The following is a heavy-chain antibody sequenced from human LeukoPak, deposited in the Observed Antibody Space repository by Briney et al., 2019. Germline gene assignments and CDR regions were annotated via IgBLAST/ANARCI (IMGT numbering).Heavy chain of an antibody. D-gene: IGHD3-22*01. CDR2: ISAYNGNT. J-gene: IGHJ6*02. Sequence: ASVKVSCKASGYTFTSYGISWVRQAPGQGLEWMGWISAYNGNTNYAQKLQGRVTMTTDTSTSTAYMELRSLRSDDTAVYYCASFYDSSGYYQFIPPRGMDVWGQGTTVTVSS. V-gene: IGHV1-18*01. CDR1: GYTFTSYG. CDR3: ASFYDSSGYYQFIPPRGMDV.